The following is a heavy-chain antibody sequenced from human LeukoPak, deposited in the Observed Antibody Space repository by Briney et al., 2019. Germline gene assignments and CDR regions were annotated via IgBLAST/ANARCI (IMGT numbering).Heavy chain of an antibody. V-gene: IGHV3-74*01. J-gene: IGHJ5*02. D-gene: IGHD3-22*01. Sequence: GGSLRLSCAASGFTFSRDWIHWVRQDPGKGLEWVSRINPDGSTTTYADSVKGRFTISRDNAKNTVYLQMNSLRAEDTAVYYCARVLSGSWDWFDPWGQGTLVTVSS. CDR1: GFTFSRDW. CDR3: ARVLSGSWDWFDP. CDR2: INPDGSTT.